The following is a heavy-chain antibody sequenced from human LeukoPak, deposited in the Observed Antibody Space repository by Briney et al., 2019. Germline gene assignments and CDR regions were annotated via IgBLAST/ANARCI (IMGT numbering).Heavy chain of an antibody. CDR1: GGSISSYY. J-gene: IGHJ5*02. CDR3: AREVEVGYCSSTSCYAPYNWFDP. Sequence: SETLSLTCTVPGGSISSYYWSWIRQPPGKGLEWIGYIYYSGSTNYNPSLKSRVTISVDTSKNQFSLKLSSVTAADTAVYYCAREVEVGYCSSTSCYAPYNWFDPWGQGTLVTVSS. D-gene: IGHD2-2*01. CDR2: IYYSGST. V-gene: IGHV4-59*12.